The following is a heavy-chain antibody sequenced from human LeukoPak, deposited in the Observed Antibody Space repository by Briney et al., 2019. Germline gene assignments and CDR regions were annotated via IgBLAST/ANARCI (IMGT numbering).Heavy chain of an antibody. Sequence: GGSLRLSCAASGFTFSSYGMHWVRQAPGKGLEWVAFIRYDGSNKYYADSVKGRFTISRDNSKNTLYLQMNSLRAEDTAVYYCAKGGGTYYYDSSGPKGPGYFDYWGQGTLVTVSS. J-gene: IGHJ4*02. CDR2: IRYDGSNK. CDR3: AKGGGTYYYDSSGPKGPGYFDY. CDR1: GFTFSSYG. V-gene: IGHV3-30*02. D-gene: IGHD3-22*01.